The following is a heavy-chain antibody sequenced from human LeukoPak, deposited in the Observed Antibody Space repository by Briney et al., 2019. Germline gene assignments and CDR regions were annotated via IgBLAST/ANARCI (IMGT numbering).Heavy chain of an antibody. V-gene: IGHV3-30*18. CDR3: AKGGKRGSLLTPIDY. J-gene: IGHJ4*02. Sequence: GGSLRLSCAASGFTFSNYGMHWVRQAPGKGLEWVAVISYDGRNKYYVGSVKGGFTISRDNSKNTLYLQMNSLISEDTAVYYCAKGGKRGSLLTPIDYWGQGTLVTVSS. CDR2: ISYDGRNK. D-gene: IGHD2-15*01. CDR1: GFTFSNYG.